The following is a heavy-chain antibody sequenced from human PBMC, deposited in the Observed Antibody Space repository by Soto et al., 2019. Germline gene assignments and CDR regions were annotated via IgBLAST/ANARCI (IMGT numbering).Heavy chain of an antibody. CDR3: ATSSGLHPSHYYYYGMDV. Sequence: PGESLKISCKGSGYSFTSYWIGWVRQMPGKGLEWMGITYPGDSDTRYSPSFQGQVTISADKSISTAYLQWSSLKASDTAMYYCATSSGLHPSHYYYYGMDVWGQGTTVTVSS. CDR1: GYSFTSYW. J-gene: IGHJ6*02. CDR2: TYPGDSDT. V-gene: IGHV5-51*01. D-gene: IGHD5-12*01.